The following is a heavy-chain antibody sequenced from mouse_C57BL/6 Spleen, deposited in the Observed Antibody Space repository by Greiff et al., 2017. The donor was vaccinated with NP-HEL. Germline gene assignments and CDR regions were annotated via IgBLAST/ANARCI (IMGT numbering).Heavy chain of an antibody. V-gene: IGHV1-81*01. J-gene: IGHJ3*01. CDR3: AGYDGYSPSY. CDR1: GYTFTSYG. CDR2: IYPRSGNT. D-gene: IGHD2-3*01. Sequence: VQLQQSGAELARPGASVKLSCKASGYTFTSYGISWVKQRTGQGLEWIGEIYPRSGNTYYNEKFKGKATLTADKSSSTAYMELRSLTSEDSAVYFCAGYDGYSPSYWGQGTLVTVSA.